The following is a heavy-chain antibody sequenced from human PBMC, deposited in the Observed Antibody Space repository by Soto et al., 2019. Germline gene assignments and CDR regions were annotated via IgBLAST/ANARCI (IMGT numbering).Heavy chain of an antibody. CDR3: ARRARPDFYYMDV. CDR1: GFTLSGYA. J-gene: IGHJ6*03. CDR2: ISSNGVGT. D-gene: IGHD6-6*01. V-gene: IGHV3-64*01. Sequence: GESLRLSYAASGFTLSGYAMDWVRQAPGKGLEYVPGISSNGVGTYYANSVQGRFTISRDNSKNTVYLQMGSLRPEDMAVYYCARRARPDFYYMDVWGKGTTVTVSS.